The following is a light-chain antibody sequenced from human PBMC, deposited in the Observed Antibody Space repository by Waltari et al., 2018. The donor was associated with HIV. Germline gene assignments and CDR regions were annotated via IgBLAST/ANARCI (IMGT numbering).Light chain of an antibody. CDR1: QSITTS. V-gene: IGKV1-5*03. CDR3: HQYGRSRT. CDR2: QAS. J-gene: IGKJ1*01. Sequence: DIQMTQSPSTLSASVGDRVSITCRASQSITTSLAWYQQKPGKAPKLLVYQASTLESVVPSRFGGSGSGTEFTLTISSLQPDDFATYYCHQYGRSRTFGQGTKVDVK.